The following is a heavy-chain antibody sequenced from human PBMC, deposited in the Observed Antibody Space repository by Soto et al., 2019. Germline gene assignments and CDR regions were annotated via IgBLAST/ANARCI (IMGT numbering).Heavy chain of an antibody. CDR2: IRSKATNYAT. D-gene: IGHD1-26*01. J-gene: IGHJ4*02. CDR1: GLILSNFV. CDR3: TRRGTRDNVGEDY. Sequence: EVQLVESGGGLVQPGGSLKFPGPAPGLILSNFVCHWFPQPAGKGLGWVGRIRSKATNYATSYYASVKGRFTISRDDSKNTAYLPMNSLKIDDTAVYYCTRRGTRDNVGEDYWGQGTLVTVSS. V-gene: IGHV3-73*01.